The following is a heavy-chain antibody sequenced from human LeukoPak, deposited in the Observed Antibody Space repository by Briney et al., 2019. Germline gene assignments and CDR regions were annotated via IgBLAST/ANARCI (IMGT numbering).Heavy chain of an antibody. J-gene: IGHJ6*03. CDR3: ARRNRVVPAARDPYYYYYYIDV. CDR2: INPSGGST. V-gene: IGHV1-46*01. Sequence: ASVKVSCKASGYTFTSYYMPWVRQAPGQGLEWMGIINPSGGSTSYAQKFQGRVTMTRDMSTRTVYMELSSLRSEDTAVYYCARRNRVVPAARDPYYYYYYIDVWGQGTTVTVSS. CDR1: GYTFTSYY. D-gene: IGHD2-2*01.